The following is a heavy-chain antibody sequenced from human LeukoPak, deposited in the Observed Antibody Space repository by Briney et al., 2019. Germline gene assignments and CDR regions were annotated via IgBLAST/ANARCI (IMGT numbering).Heavy chain of an antibody. CDR2: ISSSSSYT. CDR1: GFTFSDYY. V-gene: IGHV3-11*05. D-gene: IGHD1-26*01. Sequence: GGSLRLSCAASGFTFSDYYMSWIRQAPGKGLEWVSYISSSSSYTNYADSVKGRFTISRDNAKTSLYLQMNSLRAEDTAVYYCARDRGGSYYEDYYYGMDVWGQGTTVTVSS. J-gene: IGHJ6*02. CDR3: ARDRGGSYYEDYYYGMDV.